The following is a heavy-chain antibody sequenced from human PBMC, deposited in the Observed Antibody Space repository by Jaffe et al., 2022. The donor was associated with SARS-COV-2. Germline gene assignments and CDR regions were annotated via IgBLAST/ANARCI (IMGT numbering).Heavy chain of an antibody. CDR2: ISDSGDYT. J-gene: IGHJ4*02. CDR3: ANPGSRYYPAPFDH. V-gene: IGHV3-23*01. CDR1: GFSFSRSA. D-gene: IGHD3-22*01. Sequence: VQLLESGGGLVQPGGSLRLSCVASGFSFSRSAVSWVRQAPGKGLEWVSAISDSGDYTHYADSVKGRFTISRDNSKNTLFLQMNSLRAEDTAVYYCANPGSRYYPAPFDHWGQGALVTVSS.